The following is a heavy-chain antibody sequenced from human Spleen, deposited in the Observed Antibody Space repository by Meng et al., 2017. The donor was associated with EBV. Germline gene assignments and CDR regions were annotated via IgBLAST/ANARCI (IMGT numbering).Heavy chain of an antibody. CDR3: ARLNTMLTSFDY. CDR1: GNSFTGHY. D-gene: IGHD3-3*01. CDR2: IDPNSGDT. V-gene: IGHV1-2*04. J-gene: IGHJ4*02. Sequence: QVRLAHSGGEVKKPGASVKVSCKGSGNSFTGHYIHWVRLAPGQGLEWMGWIDPNSGDTKYAQNFQGWVTMTRDTSISTAYMELSRLRSHDTAVYYCARLNTMLTSFDYWGQGTLVTVSS.